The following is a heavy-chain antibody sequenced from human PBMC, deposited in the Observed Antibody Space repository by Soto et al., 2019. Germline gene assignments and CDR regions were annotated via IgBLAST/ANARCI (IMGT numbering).Heavy chain of an antibody. V-gene: IGHV1-69*13. D-gene: IGHD1-1*01. CDR1: GGTFSSYT. CDR3: ARGAITTLSYYYGMDV. J-gene: IGHJ6*02. CDR2: IIPIFGTT. Sequence: SVKVSCKASGGTFSSYTMSWVRQAPGQGLEWMGGIIPIFGTTTYAHKFQVRVTITADESTSTVYMELSCLRGEDTAVYYCARGAITTLSYYYGMDVWGQGTTVTVSS.